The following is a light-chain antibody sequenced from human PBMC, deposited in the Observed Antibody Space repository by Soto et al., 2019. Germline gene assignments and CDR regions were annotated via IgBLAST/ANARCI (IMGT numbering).Light chain of an antibody. Sequence: EIVMTQSPATLSVSPGERATLSCRASQSVSSNLAWYQQKPGQAPRLLIYGASTRATGIPARFSGSGSGTEFTLNISRLQSEDFALYYCQQYNNWPWKFGQGTKVEI. V-gene: IGKV3-15*01. CDR2: GAS. CDR3: QQYNNWPWK. J-gene: IGKJ1*01. CDR1: QSVSSN.